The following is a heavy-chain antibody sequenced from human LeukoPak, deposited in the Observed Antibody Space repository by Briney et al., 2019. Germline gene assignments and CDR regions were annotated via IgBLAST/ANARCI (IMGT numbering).Heavy chain of an antibody. CDR3: AVGGPSGYYYVDHYYYYYYGMDV. Sequence: SGGSLRLSCAASGFTFSSYAMHWVRQAPGKGLEWVAVISYGGSNKYYADSVKGRFTISRDNSKNTLYLQMNSLRAEDTAVYYCAVGGPSGYYYVDHYYYYYYGMDVWGQGTTVTVSS. J-gene: IGHJ6*02. V-gene: IGHV3-30-3*01. D-gene: IGHD3-22*01. CDR1: GFTFSSYA. CDR2: ISYGGSNK.